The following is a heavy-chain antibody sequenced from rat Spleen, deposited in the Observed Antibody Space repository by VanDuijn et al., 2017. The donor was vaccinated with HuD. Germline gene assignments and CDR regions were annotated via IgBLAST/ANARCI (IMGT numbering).Heavy chain of an antibody. J-gene: IGHJ2*01. V-gene: IGHV3-3*01. Sequence: EVQLQESGPGLVKPSQSLSLTCSVTAYSITSSYRWNWIRKFPGNKLEWMGYINSAGSTNYNPSLKSRITIPRDTSKNQFFLQVNSVTTEDTATYYCARAYYDGTYYDHWGQGVMVTVSS. CDR2: INSAGST. CDR1: AYSITSSYR. D-gene: IGHD1-12*02. CDR3: ARAYYDGTYYDH.